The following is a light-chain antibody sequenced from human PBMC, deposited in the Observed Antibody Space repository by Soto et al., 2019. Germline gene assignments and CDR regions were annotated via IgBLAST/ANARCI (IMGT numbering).Light chain of an antibody. CDR3: SSYTSVTTFVV. V-gene: IGLV2-14*01. Sequence: QSVLTQPASVSGSPGQSITISCTGTSSDIGRYNFVSWYQQHPGKAPKLLVYEFTNRPSGVSNRFSGSKSGNTASLTIFGLQTEDEADYYCSSYTSVTTFVVFGTGTKLTVL. CDR1: SSDIGRYNF. CDR2: EFT. J-gene: IGLJ1*01.